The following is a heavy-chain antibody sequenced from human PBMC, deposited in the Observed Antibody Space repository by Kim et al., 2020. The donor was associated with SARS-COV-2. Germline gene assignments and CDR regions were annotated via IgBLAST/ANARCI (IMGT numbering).Heavy chain of an antibody. CDR3: AKTRRYSSSWYVDYYYGMKV. Sequence: GGSLRLSCAASGFTFSSYGMHWVRQAPGKGLEWVAVISYDGSNKYYADSVKGRFTISRDNSKNTLYLQMSSLRAEDTAVYYCAKTRRYSSSWYVDYYYGMKVWGQGTPVAVSS. CDR1: GFTFSSYG. CDR2: ISYDGSNK. V-gene: IGHV3-30*18. J-gene: IGHJ6*02. D-gene: IGHD6-13*01.